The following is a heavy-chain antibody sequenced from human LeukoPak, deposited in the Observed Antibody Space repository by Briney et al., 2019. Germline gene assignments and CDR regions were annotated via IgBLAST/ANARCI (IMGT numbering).Heavy chain of an antibody. J-gene: IGHJ4*02. D-gene: IGHD1-26*01. Sequence: GGSLRLSCAASGFTFSTYGMHRVRQAPGKGLEWVAVIWYDGSNKYYADPVTGRFTISRDNSKNTLYLQMNSLRAEDTAVYYCARAVGPFDYWGQGTLVTVSS. V-gene: IGHV3-33*03. CDR3: ARAVGPFDY. CDR1: GFTFSTYG. CDR2: IWYDGSNK.